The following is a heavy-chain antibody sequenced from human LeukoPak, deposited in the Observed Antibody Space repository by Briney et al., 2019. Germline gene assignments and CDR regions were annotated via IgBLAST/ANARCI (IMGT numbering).Heavy chain of an antibody. CDR1: GYTFTSYY. V-gene: IGHV1-69*13. J-gene: IGHJ6*03. D-gene: IGHD1-26*01. CDR2: IIPIFGTA. Sequence: SVKVSCKXSGYTFTSYYMHWVRQAPGQGLEWMGGIIPIFGTANYAQKFQGRVTITADESTSTAYMELSSLRSEDTAAYYCATGRGGSYYGYYYYMDVWGKGTTVTVSS. CDR3: ATGRGGSYYGYYYYMDV.